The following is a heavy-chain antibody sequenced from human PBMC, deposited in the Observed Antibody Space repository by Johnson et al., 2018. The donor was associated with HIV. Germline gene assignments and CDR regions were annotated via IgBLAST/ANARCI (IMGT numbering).Heavy chain of an antibody. J-gene: IGHJ3*02. CDR1: GFTVSSNY. CDR3: AKDEGDGYRHDAFDI. D-gene: IGHD5-24*01. CDR2: IYRGGNT. V-gene: IGHV3-66*03. Sequence: VQLMESGGGLIQPGGSLRLSCAGSGFTVSSNYMSWVRQAPGKGLEWVSVIYRGGNTYYADSVKGRFTISRDNSKNTLYLQMNSLRAEDTAVYYCAKDEGDGYRHDAFDIWGQGTMVTVSS.